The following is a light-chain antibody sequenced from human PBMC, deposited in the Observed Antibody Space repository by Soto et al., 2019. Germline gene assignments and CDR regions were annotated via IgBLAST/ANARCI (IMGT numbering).Light chain of an antibody. Sequence: DIQMTHSPSTLSASVLYIVTITFRASQSISSWLALYQQKPGKAPKLLIYKASSLESGVPSRFSGSGSGTEFTLTISSLQPDDFATYYCQKYNSYSQKFGQGTKVDIK. CDR1: QSISSW. CDR3: QKYNSYSQK. CDR2: KAS. V-gene: IGKV1-5*03. J-gene: IGKJ1*01.